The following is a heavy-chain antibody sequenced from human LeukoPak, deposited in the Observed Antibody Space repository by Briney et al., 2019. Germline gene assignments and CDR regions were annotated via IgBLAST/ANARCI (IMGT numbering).Heavy chain of an antibody. V-gene: IGHV3-23*01. CDR1: GFTVSSNY. CDR3: AKDPSLWFGELGY. J-gene: IGHJ4*02. Sequence: GSLRLSCAASGFTVSSNYMSWVRQAPGKGLEWVSAISGSGGSTYYADSVKGRFTISRDNSKNTLYLQMNSLRAEDTAVYYCAKDPSLWFGELGYWGQGTLVTVSS. CDR2: ISGSGGST. D-gene: IGHD3-10*01.